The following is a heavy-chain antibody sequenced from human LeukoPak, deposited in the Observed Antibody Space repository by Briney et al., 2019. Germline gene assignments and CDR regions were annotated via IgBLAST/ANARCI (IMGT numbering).Heavy chain of an antibody. CDR2: IRGSGSTI. V-gene: IGHV3-48*03. J-gene: IGHJ4*02. D-gene: IGHD1-26*01. CDR3: ARGGSYYDLGY. Sequence: GGSLRLSCAASGFTFSSYEMNWVRQAPGKGLEWVSYIRGSGSTIYYADSVKGRFTIFRDNAKNSLYLQMNSWRAEDTAVYYCARGGSYYDLGYWGQGTLVTVSS. CDR1: GFTFSSYE.